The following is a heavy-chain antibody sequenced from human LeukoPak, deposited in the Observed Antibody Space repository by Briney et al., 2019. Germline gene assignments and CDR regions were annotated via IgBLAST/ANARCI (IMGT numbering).Heavy chain of an antibody. CDR3: AAEYCGGGSCYSGHSGHDY. J-gene: IGHJ4*02. CDR2: ISYDGIYK. CDR1: GFTFSDYT. V-gene: IGHV3-30*04. Sequence: PGRSLRLSCAASGFTFSDYTMHWVRQAPGKGLDWLAVISYDGIYKFYADSAKGRFTISRDSSRNTVHLQMHSLRAEDTAVYYCAAEYCGGGSCYSGHSGHDYWGQGTLVTVSS. D-gene: IGHD2-15*01.